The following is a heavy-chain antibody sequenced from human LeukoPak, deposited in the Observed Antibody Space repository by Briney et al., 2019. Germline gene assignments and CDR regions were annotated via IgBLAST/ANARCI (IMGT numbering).Heavy chain of an antibody. J-gene: IGHJ4*02. D-gene: IGHD3-16*01. V-gene: IGHV4-39*01. CDR3: ARHRFGHLFDY. CDR2: IYYIGNT. Sequence: SETLSLTCTVSGDSISTSGYYYDWIRQPPGKGLEWIGNIYYIGNTWYNPSLKSRVTMSVDTSRNQVSLKLSSVTAADTAVYYCARHRFGHLFDYWGQGTLVIVSS. CDR1: GDSISTSGYY.